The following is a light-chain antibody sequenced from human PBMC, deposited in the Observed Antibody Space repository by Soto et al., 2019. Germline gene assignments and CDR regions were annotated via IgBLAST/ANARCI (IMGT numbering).Light chain of an antibody. CDR1: SSDVGGYNF. J-gene: IGLJ3*02. CDR3: SSYTLRNTLVL. CDR2: EVS. Sequence: QSALTQPASVSGSPGQSITISCTGTSSDVGGYNFVSCYQQHPGKAPRLIIYEVSSRPSGVSYRFSGSKSGNTASLTISGLQAEDEADYYCSSYTLRNTLVLFCGGPKLTVL. V-gene: IGLV2-14*01.